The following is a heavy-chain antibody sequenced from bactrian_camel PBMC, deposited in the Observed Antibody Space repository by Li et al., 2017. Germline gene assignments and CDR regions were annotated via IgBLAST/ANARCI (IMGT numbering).Heavy chain of an antibody. CDR2: FYTGNTQT. CDR3: AADREYPCRLTDQNTFAF. D-gene: IGHD4*01. Sequence: WSLVLSCTASYQYGTYCMAWFRQAPGKEREGVAMFYTGNTQTAYGDFVKGRFTISRDSAKDTIDLQMDNLRPEDAAVYYCAADREYPCRLTDQNTFAFWGQGTQVTVPS. J-gene: IGHJ6*01. CDR1: YQYGTYC. V-gene: IGHV3S1*01.